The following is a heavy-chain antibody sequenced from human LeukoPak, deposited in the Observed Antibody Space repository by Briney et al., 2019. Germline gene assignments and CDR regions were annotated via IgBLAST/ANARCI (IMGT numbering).Heavy chain of an antibody. CDR3: VRGSPSVIREVIDL. Sequence: GGSLRLSCAGSGFIVSNNDMSWVRQAPGKGPEWVSITYNGGTTDYADSVKGRFTISRDNSKNTLHLQMNSLRDEDTAMYYCVRGSPSVIREVIDLWGRGTLVTVSS. V-gene: IGHV3-53*01. CDR2: TYNGGTT. D-gene: IGHD3-22*01. CDR1: GFIVSNND. J-gene: IGHJ2*01.